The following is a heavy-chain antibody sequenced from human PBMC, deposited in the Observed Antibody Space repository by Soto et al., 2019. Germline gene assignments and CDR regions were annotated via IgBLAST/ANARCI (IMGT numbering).Heavy chain of an antibody. V-gene: IGHV1-8*01. D-gene: IGHD3-3*01. J-gene: IGHJ6*03. Sequence: EASVKVSCKACGDSFTSYDINWVRQATGQGLEWMGWMNPNSGNTGYAQKFQGRVTMTRNTSISTAYMELSSLRSEDTTVYYCARGSYDFWSGAYYYYYYYMDVWGKGTTVTVSS. CDR2: MNPNSGNT. CDR1: GDSFTSYD. CDR3: ARGSYDFWSGAYYYYYYYMDV.